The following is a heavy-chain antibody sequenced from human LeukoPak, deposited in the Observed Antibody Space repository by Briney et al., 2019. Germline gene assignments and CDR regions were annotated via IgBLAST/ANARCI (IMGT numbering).Heavy chain of an antibody. CDR2: ISGSGGST. CDR3: AKSIRDGYNYGIDC. D-gene: IGHD5-24*01. Sequence: GGSLRLSCAASGFTFSSYAMSWVRQAPGKGLEWVSAISGSGGSTYYADSVKGRFTISRDNAKNTLYLQMNSLRAEDTAVYYCAKSIRDGYNYGIDCWGQGTLVTVSS. CDR1: GFTFSSYA. J-gene: IGHJ4*02. V-gene: IGHV3-23*01.